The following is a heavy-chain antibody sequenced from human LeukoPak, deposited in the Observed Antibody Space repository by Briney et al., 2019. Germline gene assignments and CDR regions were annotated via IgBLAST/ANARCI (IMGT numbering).Heavy chain of an antibody. CDR2: ISWNSGSI. CDR1: GFTFDDYA. V-gene: IGHV3-9*01. D-gene: IGHD3-22*01. CDR3: ARLLYYYDSSGQGPENY. Sequence: GGSLRLSCAASGFTFDDYAMHWVRQAPGKGLEWVSGISWNSGSIGYADSVKGRFTISRDNSKNTLYLQMNSLRAEDTAVYYCARLLYYYDSSGQGPENYWGQGTLVTVSS. J-gene: IGHJ4*02.